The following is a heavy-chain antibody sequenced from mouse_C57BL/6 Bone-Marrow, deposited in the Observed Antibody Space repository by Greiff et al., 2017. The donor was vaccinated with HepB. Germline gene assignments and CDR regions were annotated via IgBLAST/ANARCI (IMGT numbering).Heavy chain of an antibody. Sequence: EVKVEESGEGLVKPGGSLKLSCAASGFTFSSYAMSWVRQTPEKRLEWVAYISSGGDYIYYADTVKGRFTISRDNARNTLYLQMSSLKSEDTAMYYCTRDPSTMVTTDGLWFAYWGQGTLVTVSA. CDR1: GFTFSSYA. CDR2: ISSGGDYI. D-gene: IGHD2-2*01. CDR3: TRDPSTMVTTDGLWFAY. V-gene: IGHV5-9-1*02. J-gene: IGHJ3*01.